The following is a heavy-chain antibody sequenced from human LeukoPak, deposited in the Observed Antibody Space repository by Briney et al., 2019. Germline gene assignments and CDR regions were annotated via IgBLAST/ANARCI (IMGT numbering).Heavy chain of an antibody. D-gene: IGHD4/OR15-4a*01. Sequence: GGSLRLSCVASGFTFSTYTFNWVRQAPGKGLEWLSYISSGGLTIFYADSVKGRFAISRDNTKNSIFLDMTNLRAEDTAVYYCARDFDYGDYIDFWGQGTLVAVSS. CDR1: GFTFSTYT. CDR3: ARDFDYGDYIDF. J-gene: IGHJ4*02. CDR2: ISSGGLTI. V-gene: IGHV3-48*04.